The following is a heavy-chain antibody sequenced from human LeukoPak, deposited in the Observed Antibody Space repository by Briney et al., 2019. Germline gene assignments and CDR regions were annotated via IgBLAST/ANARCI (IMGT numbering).Heavy chain of an antibody. Sequence: GGSLRLSCTASGFTFGDHAMSWVRQAPGKGLEWVGFIRSKAYGGTTEYAASVKGRFTISRDDSKSIAYLQMKSLKTEDTAVYYCNRGPIQLWLYYGMDVWGQGTTVIVSS. CDR2: IRSKAYGGTT. V-gene: IGHV3-49*04. D-gene: IGHD5-18*01. CDR1: GFTFGDHA. J-gene: IGHJ6*02. CDR3: NRGPIQLWLYYGMDV.